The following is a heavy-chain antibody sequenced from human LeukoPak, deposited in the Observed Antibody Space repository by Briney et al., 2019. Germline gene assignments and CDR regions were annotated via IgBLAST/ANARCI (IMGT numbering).Heavy chain of an antibody. J-gene: IGHJ3*02. CDR3: ARVLAPPKAFDI. V-gene: IGHV3-23*01. Sequence: PGGSLRLSCTASGFTFSDYYMSWIRQAPGKGLEWVSAISGSGGSTYYADSVKGRFTISRDNSKNTLYLQMNSLRAEDTAVYYCARVLAPPKAFDIWGQGTMVTVSS. CDR1: GFTFSDYY. CDR2: ISGSGGST.